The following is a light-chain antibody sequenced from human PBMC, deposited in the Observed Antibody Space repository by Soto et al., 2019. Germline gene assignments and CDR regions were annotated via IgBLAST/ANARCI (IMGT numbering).Light chain of an antibody. CDR3: HSYDISLTGYV. V-gene: IGLV1-40*01. CDR2: GNN. J-gene: IGLJ1*01. CDR1: SSNIGAGYD. Sequence: QSVLTQPPSVSGAPGQSVTISCIVSSSNIGAGYDAQWYQQLPGTAPKPLIYGNNNRPSGVPDRLSGSKSGTSASLAITGLQAEDEADYYCHSYDISLTGYVLGTGTKVTVL.